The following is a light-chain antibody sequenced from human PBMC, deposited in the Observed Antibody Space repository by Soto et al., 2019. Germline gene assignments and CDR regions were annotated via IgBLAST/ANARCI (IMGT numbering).Light chain of an antibody. Sequence: IVLTQSPGTLSLSPGERATLSCRASQSVSNNYLAWYQQKPGQAPGLLIFGASTRATGIPDRFSGSGSGTDFTLTISRLEPEAFAVYYCQQYGPSPSFGPGTKVDI. V-gene: IGKV3-20*01. CDR1: QSVSNNY. CDR2: GAS. CDR3: QQYGPSPS. J-gene: IGKJ3*01.